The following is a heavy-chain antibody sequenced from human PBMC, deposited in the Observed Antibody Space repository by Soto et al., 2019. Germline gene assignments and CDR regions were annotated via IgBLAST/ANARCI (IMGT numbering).Heavy chain of an antibody. D-gene: IGHD2-15*01. CDR2: INPDNGNT. CDR3: ARGIATGQLDP. J-gene: IGHJ5*02. CDR1: GYTFTRYT. V-gene: IGHV1-3*01. Sequence: ASVKVSCKASGYTFTRYTMNWVRQAPGQRLEWMGWINPDNGNTKSSQKFQDRVIITRDTSASTAYMDLGSLRSEDTAVYYCARGIATGQLDPWDQGTLVTVSS.